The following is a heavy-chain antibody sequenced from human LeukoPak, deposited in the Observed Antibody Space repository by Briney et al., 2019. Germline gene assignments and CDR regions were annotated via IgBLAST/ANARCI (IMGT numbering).Heavy chain of an antibody. CDR1: GYIFTDYY. CDR2: INPSGGST. D-gene: IGHD6-19*01. CDR3: ARYGLVATSVLCFQY. Sequence: ASVKVSSTASGYIFTDYYIHWVRQAPGQGLEWMGLINPSGGSTTYAQKFQGRVTVTRDTSTSTVYMELSSLRSEDTAVYYCARYGLVATSVLCFQYWGQGTLVTVSS. V-gene: IGHV1-46*01. J-gene: IGHJ1*01.